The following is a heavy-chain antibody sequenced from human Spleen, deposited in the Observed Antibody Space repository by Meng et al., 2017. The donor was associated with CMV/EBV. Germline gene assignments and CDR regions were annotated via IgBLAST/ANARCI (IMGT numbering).Heavy chain of an antibody. CDR3: ARDTNHIDVFDI. CDR2: IWYDGSNK. J-gene: IGHJ3*02. Sequence: WAASGCTFSRYGMHWVRQAPGKGLEWVAVIWYDGSNKYYADSVKGRFTISRDNAKNTLYLQMNSLRAEDTAVYYCARDTNHIDVFDIWGQGTMVTVSS. V-gene: IGHV3-33*01. CDR1: GCTFSRYG.